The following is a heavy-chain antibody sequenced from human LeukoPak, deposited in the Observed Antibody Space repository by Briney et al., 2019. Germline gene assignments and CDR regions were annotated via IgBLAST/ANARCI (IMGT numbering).Heavy chain of an antibody. J-gene: IGHJ4*02. D-gene: IGHD4-23*01. Sequence: KPSETLSLTFAVPGVSISSLYWSWIRQPPGKGLEWVGFIYVSGSASYKSSLASRVTMTLDTAKNQFSLTLSSLTAADPAVYYGAREGGGNSVWGQRALVTVSS. CDR1: GVSISSLY. CDR3: AREGGGNSV. V-gene: IGHV4-59*11. CDR2: IYVSGSA.